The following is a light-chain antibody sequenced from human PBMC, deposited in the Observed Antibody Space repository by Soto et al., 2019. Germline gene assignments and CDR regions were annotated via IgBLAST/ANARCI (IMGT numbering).Light chain of an antibody. CDR1: QSIIRY. V-gene: IGKV1-39*01. CDR3: QQSYSSPPT. J-gene: IGKJ1*01. CDR2: AAS. Sequence: DIQMTQSPSSLSASVGDRVTITCRASQSIIRYLNWYQKKPGNAPKLLIFAASSLQSGVPSRFSGSRSGPDFTLTISSLQPEDFATYYCQQSYSSPPTFGQGTKVDI.